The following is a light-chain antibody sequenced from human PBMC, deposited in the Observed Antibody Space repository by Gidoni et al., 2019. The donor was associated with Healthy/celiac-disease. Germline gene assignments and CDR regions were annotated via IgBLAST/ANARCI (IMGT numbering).Light chain of an antibody. V-gene: IGKV1-5*03. J-gene: IGKJ2*04. CDR2: KAS. CDR3: QQYNSYCS. Sequence: DIRMTQSPSTLSASVGDRVTITCRASQSISSWLAWYQQKPGKAPKLLIYKASSLESGVPSRFSGSGSGTEFTLTISSLQPDDFATYYCQQYNSYCSFGQGTKLEIK. CDR1: QSISSW.